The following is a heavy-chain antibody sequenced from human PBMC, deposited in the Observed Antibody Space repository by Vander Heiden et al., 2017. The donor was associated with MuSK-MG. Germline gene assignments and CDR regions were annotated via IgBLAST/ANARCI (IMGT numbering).Heavy chain of an antibody. J-gene: IGHJ4*02. Sequence: QVQLQESGPGLVKPSETLSLTCAVSGYSISSVYYWGWIRQPPGMGLEWIGSIYHSGSTYYNPSLKSRVTISVDTSKNHFSLKLSSVTAADTAVYYCARGGQYYNCWSGYPSDYWGQGTLVTVSS. V-gene: IGHV4-38-2*01. CDR2: IYHSGST. CDR1: GYSISSVYY. CDR3: ARGGQYYNCWSGYPSDY. D-gene: IGHD3-3*01.